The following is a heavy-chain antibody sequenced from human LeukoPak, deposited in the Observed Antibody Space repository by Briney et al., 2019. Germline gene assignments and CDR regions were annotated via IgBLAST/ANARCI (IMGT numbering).Heavy chain of an antibody. J-gene: IGHJ5*02. CDR2: IRYDGSNK. D-gene: IGHD1-14*01. Sequence: GGSLRLSCAASGFTFSSYGMHWVRQAPGKGLEWVAFIRYDGSNKCYADSVKGRFTISRDNSKNTLYLQMNSLRAEDTAVYYCAKGRRNHNLWFDPWGQGTLVTVSS. V-gene: IGHV3-30*02. CDR3: AKGRRNHNLWFDP. CDR1: GFTFSSYG.